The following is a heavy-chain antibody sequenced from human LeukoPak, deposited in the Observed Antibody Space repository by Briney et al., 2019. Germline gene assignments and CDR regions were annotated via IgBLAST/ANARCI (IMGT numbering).Heavy chain of an antibody. CDR1: GGSISSNSYY. CDR2: IYYSGST. V-gene: IGHV4-39*06. J-gene: IGHJ5*02. CDR3: ARVPSIAAAGTRFDP. D-gene: IGHD6-13*01. Sequence: PSETLSLTCAVSGGSISSNSYYWGWIRQPPGKGLEWIGSIYYSGSTYYNPSLKSRVTISVDTSKNQFTLKLSSVTAADTAVYYCARVPSIAAAGTRFDPWGQGTLVTVSS.